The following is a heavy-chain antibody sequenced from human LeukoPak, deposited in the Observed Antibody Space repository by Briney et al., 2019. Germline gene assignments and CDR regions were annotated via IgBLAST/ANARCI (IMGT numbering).Heavy chain of an antibody. CDR1: GYTFTSYG. V-gene: IGHV1-18*01. CDR3: ARGPETYDFWSGYYWFDP. D-gene: IGHD3-3*01. Sequence: ASVKVSCKASGYTFTSYGISWVRQAPGQGLEWMGWISAYNGNTNYAQKFQGRVTITTDESTSTAYMELSSLRSEDTAVYYCARGPETYDFWSGYYWFDPWGQGTLVTVSS. J-gene: IGHJ5*02. CDR2: ISAYNGNT.